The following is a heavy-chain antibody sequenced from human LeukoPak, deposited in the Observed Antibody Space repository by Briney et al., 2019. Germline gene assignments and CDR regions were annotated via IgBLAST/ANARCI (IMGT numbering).Heavy chain of an antibody. CDR1: GYTFTSYG. Sequence: ASEKVSCKASGYTFTSYGISWVRQAPGQRLEWMGWINAGNGNTKYSQKFQGRVTITRDTSASTAYMELSSLRSEDTAVYYCARGLQQLDFDYWGQGTLVTVSS. CDR3: ARGLQQLDFDY. CDR2: INAGNGNT. V-gene: IGHV1-3*01. J-gene: IGHJ4*02. D-gene: IGHD6-13*01.